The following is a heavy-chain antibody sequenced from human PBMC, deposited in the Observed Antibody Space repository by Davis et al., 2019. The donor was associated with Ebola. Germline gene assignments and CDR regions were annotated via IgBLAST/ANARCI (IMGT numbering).Heavy chain of an antibody. CDR2: ISAYNGNT. Sequence: AASVKVSCKASGYTFTSYGISWVRQAPGQGLEWMGWISAYNGNTNYAQKLQGRVTLTTDTSTSTAYMELRSLRSDDTAGYYCARGVTMVRFPVGFDPWGQGTLVTVSS. J-gene: IGHJ5*02. CDR1: GYTFTSYG. V-gene: IGHV1-18*01. D-gene: IGHD3-10*01. CDR3: ARGVTMVRFPVGFDP.